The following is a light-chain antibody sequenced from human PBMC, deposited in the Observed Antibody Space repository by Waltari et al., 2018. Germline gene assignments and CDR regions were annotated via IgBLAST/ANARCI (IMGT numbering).Light chain of an antibody. CDR2: GSS. CDR3: QQYGSSPTWT. CDR1: QSVSSSY. J-gene: IGKJ1*01. Sequence: EIVLTQSPATPSLSPGERDTLTCRASQSVSSSYLAWYQQKPGQAPRLLIYGSSSRATGIPDRFSGSGSGTDFTLTISRLEPEDFAVYYCQQYGSSPTWTFGQGTKVEIK. V-gene: IGKV3-20*01.